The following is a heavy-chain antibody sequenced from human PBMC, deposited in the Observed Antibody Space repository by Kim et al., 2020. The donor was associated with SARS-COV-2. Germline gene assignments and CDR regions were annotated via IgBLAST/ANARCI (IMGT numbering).Heavy chain of an antibody. D-gene: IGHD3-9*01. J-gene: IGHJ4*02. Sequence: GGSLRLSCAGSGFTVSTSYMTWVRQAPGKGLEWVSSIYSGGSTYYADSVKGRFLMSRDNSRNTLHLQMNSLRSGDSAVYYCARDAGGILTTHYSEHWGQGTLVTVSS. CDR3: ARDAGGILTTHYSEH. CDR1: GFTVSTSY. CDR2: IYSGGST. V-gene: IGHV3-66*01.